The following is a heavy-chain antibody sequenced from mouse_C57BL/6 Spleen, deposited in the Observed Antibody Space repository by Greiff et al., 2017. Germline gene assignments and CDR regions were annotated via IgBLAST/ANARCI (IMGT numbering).Heavy chain of an antibody. CDR1: GFTFSSYA. V-gene: IGHV5-9-1*02. CDR3: TSEEPGGFAY. CDR2: ISSGGDYI. J-gene: IGHJ3*01. Sequence: EVKLVESGEGLVKPGGSLKLSCAASGFTFSSYAMSWVRQTPEKRLEWVAYISSGGDYIYYADTVKGRFTISRDNARNTLYLQMSSLKSEDTAMYYCTSEEPGGFAYWGQGTLVTVSA.